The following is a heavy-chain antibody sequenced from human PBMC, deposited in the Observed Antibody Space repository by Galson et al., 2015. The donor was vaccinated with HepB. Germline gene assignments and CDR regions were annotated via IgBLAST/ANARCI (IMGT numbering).Heavy chain of an antibody. CDR2: ISGSGGST. CDR3: AKDRPDCGGDCYWGGGWFDP. CDR1: GFTFSSYA. D-gene: IGHD2-21*02. J-gene: IGHJ5*02. V-gene: IGHV3-23*01. Sequence: SLRLSCAASGFTFSSYAMSWVRQAPGKGLEWVSAISGSGGSTYYADSVKGRFTISRDNSKNTLYLQMNSLRAEDTAVYYCAKDRPDCGGDCYWGGGWFDPWGQGTLVTVSS.